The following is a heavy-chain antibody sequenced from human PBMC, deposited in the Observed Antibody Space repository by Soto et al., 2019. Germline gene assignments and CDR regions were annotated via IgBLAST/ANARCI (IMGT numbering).Heavy chain of an antibody. CDR1: RFNVETPA. V-gene: IGHV3-13*01. J-gene: IGHJ5*02. D-gene: IGHD1-1*01. Sequence: PGGCLRLSCVAARFNVETPAMHWDSQVTGNGLEWVAGIGTLFDRFYPDSVKGRFTIARENAKTSVFLQMNKLRTGDTGIYYCARGRSNDFVSSPPPMFDPRGQGTLVTVSS. CDR2: IGTLFDR. CDR3: ARGRSNDFVSSPPPMFDP.